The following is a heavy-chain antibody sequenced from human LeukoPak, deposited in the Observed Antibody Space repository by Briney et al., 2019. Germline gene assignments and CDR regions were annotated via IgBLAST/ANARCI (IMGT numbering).Heavy chain of an antibody. J-gene: IGHJ3*02. CDR1: GGFISSYY. V-gene: IGHV4-59*01. Sequence: PSETLSFTCTVSGGFISSYYWSWIRQPPGKGLEWIGYIYYSGSTNYNPSLKSRVTISVDTSKNQFSLKLSSVTAADTAVYYCARVNLAFDIWGQGTMVTVSS. CDR3: ARVNLAFDI. CDR2: IYYSGST.